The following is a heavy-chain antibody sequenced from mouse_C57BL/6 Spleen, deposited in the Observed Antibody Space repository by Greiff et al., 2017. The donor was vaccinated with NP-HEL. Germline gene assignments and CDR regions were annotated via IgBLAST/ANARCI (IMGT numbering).Heavy chain of an antibody. J-gene: IGHJ3*01. D-gene: IGHD1-1*01. Sequence: VQLVESGAELARPGASVKLSCKASGYTFTSYGISWVKQRTGQGLEWIGEIYPRSGNTYYNEKFKGKATLTADKSSSTAYMELRSLTSEDSAVYFCARGKDYGFAYWGQGTLVTVSA. V-gene: IGHV1-81*01. CDR2: IYPRSGNT. CDR3: ARGKDYGFAY. CDR1: GYTFTSYG.